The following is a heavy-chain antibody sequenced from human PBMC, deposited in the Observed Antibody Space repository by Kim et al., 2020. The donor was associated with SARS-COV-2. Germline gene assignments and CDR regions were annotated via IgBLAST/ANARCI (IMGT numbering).Heavy chain of an antibody. CDR1: GYTLTELS. J-gene: IGHJ6*02. D-gene: IGHD3-22*01. V-gene: IGHV1-24*01. CDR2: FDPEDGET. Sequence: ASVKVSCKVSGYTLTELSMHWVRQAPGKGLEWMGGFDPEDGETIYAQKFQGRVTMTEDTSTDTAYMELSSLRSEDTAVYYCATSSPLSTYYYDSSAYYYGMDVWGQGTTVTVSS. CDR3: ATSSPLSTYYYDSSAYYYGMDV.